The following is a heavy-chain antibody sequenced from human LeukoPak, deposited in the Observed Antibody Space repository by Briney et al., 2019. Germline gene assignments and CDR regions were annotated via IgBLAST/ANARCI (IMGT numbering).Heavy chain of an antibody. CDR1: GYTLTELS. V-gene: IGHV1-24*01. Sequence: ASVKVPCKVSGYTLTELSMHWVRQAPGKGLEWMGGFDPEDGETIYAQKFQGRVTMTEDTSTDTAYMELSSLRSEDTAVYYCATGGGYDILTGFVYWGQGTLVTVSS. CDR2: FDPEDGET. J-gene: IGHJ4*02. CDR3: ATGGGYDILTGFVY. D-gene: IGHD3-9*01.